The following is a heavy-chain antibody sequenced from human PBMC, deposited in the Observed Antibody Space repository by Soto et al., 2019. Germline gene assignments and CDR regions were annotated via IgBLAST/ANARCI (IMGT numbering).Heavy chain of an antibody. Sequence: PGGSLRLSCVASGFTFSTYAMHWVRQAPGKGLEWVAVISYDGTNQYYADSVKGRFTISRDNSKSTLYLQMNSLRTEDTAVYYCARDSGRYGDFDYWGQGTLVTVSS. CDR3: ARDSGRYGDFDY. J-gene: IGHJ4*02. V-gene: IGHV3-30-3*01. D-gene: IGHD4-17*01. CDR1: GFTFSTYA. CDR2: ISYDGTNQ.